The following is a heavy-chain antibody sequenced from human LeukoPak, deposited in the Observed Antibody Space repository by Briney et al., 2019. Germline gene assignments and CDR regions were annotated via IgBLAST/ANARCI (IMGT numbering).Heavy chain of an antibody. V-gene: IGHV4-34*01. CDR1: GGSFSGYY. Sequence: SETLSLTCGVYGGSFSGYYWSWIRQPPGKGLEWIGEISHSGSTYYNPSLRSRVTASVDTSKSQFSLRLSSVTAADTAVYYCARGGLDTRRGGYFDYWGQGILVTVSS. D-gene: IGHD5-18*01. J-gene: IGHJ4*02. CDR2: ISHSGST. CDR3: ARGGLDTRRGGYFDY.